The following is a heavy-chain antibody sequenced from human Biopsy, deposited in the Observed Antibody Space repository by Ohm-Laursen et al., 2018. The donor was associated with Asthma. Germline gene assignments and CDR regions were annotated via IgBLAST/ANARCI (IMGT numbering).Heavy chain of an antibody. V-gene: IGHV1-69*06. CDR1: GDSFSNYA. J-gene: IGHJ6*02. CDR3: ASPSSSREILYYYYNMDI. CDR2: ISPVFGST. Sequence: GSSVKVSCKASGDSFSNYAISWVRQAPGLGLEWMGGISPVFGSTNIAQKFQGRVTISADIFTKTAYLEVSSLRSDDTAVYYCASPSSSREILYYYYNMDIWGQGTTVAVS. D-gene: IGHD6-13*01.